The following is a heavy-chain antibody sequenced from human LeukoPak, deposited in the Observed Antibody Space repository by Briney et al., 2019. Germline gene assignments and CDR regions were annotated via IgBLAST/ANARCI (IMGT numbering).Heavy chain of an antibody. V-gene: IGHV3-30*04. CDR3: AKDGGVAGNLYYYYGMDV. Sequence: TGGSLRLSCAASGFTFSSYAMHWVRQAPGKGLEWVAVISYDGSNKYYADSVKGRFTISRDNSKNTLYLQMNSLRAEDTAVYYCAKDGGVAGNLYYYYGMDVWGKGTTVTVSS. J-gene: IGHJ6*04. CDR2: ISYDGSNK. D-gene: IGHD6-19*01. CDR1: GFTFSSYA.